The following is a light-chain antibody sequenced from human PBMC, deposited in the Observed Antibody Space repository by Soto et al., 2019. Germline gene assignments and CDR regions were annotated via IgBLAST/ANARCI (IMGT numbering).Light chain of an antibody. CDR3: QQYNSYSST. CDR1: QSISSW. CDR2: DAS. J-gene: IGKJ1*01. Sequence: DIQMTQSPSTLSASVGDRVTITCRASQSISSWLAWYQQKPGKAPKLLIYDASSLESGVSSRFSGSGSGTEFTLTISSLQPDDFATYYCQQYNSYSSTVGQGTKVDIK. V-gene: IGKV1-5*01.